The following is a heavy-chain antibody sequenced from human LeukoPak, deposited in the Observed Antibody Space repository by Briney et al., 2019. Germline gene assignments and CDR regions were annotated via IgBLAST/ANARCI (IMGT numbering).Heavy chain of an antibody. CDR1: GGTFSSYA. CDR2: IIPIFGTA. CDR3: ARGQYYDFWSGYQTFDY. D-gene: IGHD3-3*01. J-gene: IGHJ4*02. Sequence: SVKVSCKASGGTFSSYAISWVRQAPGQGLEWMGGIIPIFGTANYAQKIQGRVTITTDESTSTAYMELSSLRSEDTAVYYCARGQYYDFWSGYQTFDYWGQGTLVTVSS. V-gene: IGHV1-69*05.